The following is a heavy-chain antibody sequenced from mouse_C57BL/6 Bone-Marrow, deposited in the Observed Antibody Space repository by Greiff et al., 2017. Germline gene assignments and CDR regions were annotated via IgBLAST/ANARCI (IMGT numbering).Heavy chain of an antibody. V-gene: IGHV5-6*02. CDR2: ISSGGSYT. CDR3: ARSYDYDGGVDY. D-gene: IGHD2-4*01. CDR1: GFTFSSYG. J-gene: IGHJ2*01. Sequence: DVKLVASGGDLVKPGGSLKLSCAASGFTFSSYGMSWFRQTPDKRLEWVATISSGGSYTYYPDSVTGRFTISRDTAKNTLYLQMSSLKSEDTAMYYCARSYDYDGGVDYWGQGTTLTVSS.